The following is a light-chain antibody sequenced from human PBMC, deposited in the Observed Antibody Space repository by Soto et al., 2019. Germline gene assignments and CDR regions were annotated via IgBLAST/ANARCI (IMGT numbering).Light chain of an antibody. CDR3: QQHGSSPYMYT. Sequence: EIVLTQSPGTLSLSPGDSATLSCRTSQSVSTSYLAWYQQKRGQAPRLLIYAASSRATGIPDRFSGSGSGADSTLTISRLEPEDSAVYYCQQHGSSPYMYTFGQGTNLEI. V-gene: IGKV3-20*01. J-gene: IGKJ2*01. CDR2: AAS. CDR1: QSVSTSY.